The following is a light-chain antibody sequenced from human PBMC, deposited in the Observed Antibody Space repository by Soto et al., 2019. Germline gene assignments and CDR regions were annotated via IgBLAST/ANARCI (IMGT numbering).Light chain of an antibody. Sequence: EFVLTQSPGTLCLSPGERATLSCRSSQTVRNNYLAWYQQKPGQAPRLLIYDASSRATGIPDRLSGSGSETDFTLTISSLEPEDFAVYYCQPRMNWPLTVGQVTRLEIK. CDR1: QTVRNNY. CDR2: DAS. CDR3: QPRMNWPLT. V-gene: IGKV3D-20*02. J-gene: IGKJ5*01.